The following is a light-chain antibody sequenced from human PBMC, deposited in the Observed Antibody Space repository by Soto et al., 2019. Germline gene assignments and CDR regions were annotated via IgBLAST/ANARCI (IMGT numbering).Light chain of an antibody. CDR2: EAS. CDR3: QQYTNWPPNT. V-gene: IGKV3D-15*01. Sequence: EIVLTQSPATLSLSPGERATLSCRASQTVSSSLAWYQQKPGQAPRLLIYEASNRATGIPARFSGRGSGTEFTLTISSLQSEDFAVYYCQQYTNWPPNTFGQGTRLEIK. CDR1: QTVSSS. J-gene: IGKJ5*01.